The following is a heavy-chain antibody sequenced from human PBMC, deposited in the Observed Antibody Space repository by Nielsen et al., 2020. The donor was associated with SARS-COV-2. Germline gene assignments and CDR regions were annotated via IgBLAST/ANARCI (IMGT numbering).Heavy chain of an antibody. D-gene: IGHD3-3*01. Sequence: GESLKISCAASGFTFSTYGMNWVRQAPGKGLEWVAVICYDGSKKYYADSVKGRFTISRDNSKNTVYLQMNSLRAEDTAVYYCAREVRFLEWFSPMDVWGQGTTVTVSS. CDR3: AREVRFLEWFSPMDV. V-gene: IGHV3-33*01. CDR2: ICYDGSKK. CDR1: GFTFSTYG. J-gene: IGHJ6*02.